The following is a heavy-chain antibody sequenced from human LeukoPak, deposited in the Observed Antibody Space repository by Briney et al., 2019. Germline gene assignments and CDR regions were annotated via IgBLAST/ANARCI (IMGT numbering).Heavy chain of an antibody. J-gene: IGHJ4*02. CDR2: IWYDGSNK. Sequence: PGGSLRLSCAASGFTFSSYGMHWVRQAPGKGLEWVAVIWYDGSNKYYADSVKGRFTISRDNSKNTLYLQMNSLRAEDTAVYYCAREVVPAAIHFDYWGQGTLVTVSS. CDR1: GFTFSSYG. D-gene: IGHD2-2*02. V-gene: IGHV3-33*01. CDR3: AREVVPAAIHFDY.